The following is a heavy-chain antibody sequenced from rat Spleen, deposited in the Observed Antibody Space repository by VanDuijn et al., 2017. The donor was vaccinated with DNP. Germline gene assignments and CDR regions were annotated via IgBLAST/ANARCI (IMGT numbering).Heavy chain of an antibody. J-gene: IGHJ2*01. D-gene: IGHD1-9*01. CDR2: INYDGSST. CDR3: TTESTYYGYFDY. CDR1: GFTFSDYN. V-gene: IGHV5-20*01. Sequence: EVQLVESGGGLVQPGRSLKLSCAASGFTFSDYNMAWVRQAPTKGLEWVASINYDGSSTYYRDSVKGRFTISRDNAKSSLYLQMDSLRSEDTATYYCTTESTYYGYFDYWGQGVMVPVSS.